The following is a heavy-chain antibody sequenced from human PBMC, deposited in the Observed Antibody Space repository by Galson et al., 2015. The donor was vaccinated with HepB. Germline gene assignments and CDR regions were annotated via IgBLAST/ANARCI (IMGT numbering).Heavy chain of an antibody. CDR2: IFPNDDK. CDR1: GFSLSTSGVG. J-gene: IGHJ2*01. Sequence: PALVKPTQTLTLTCTFSGFSLSTSGVGVGWIRQPPGKALEWLAHIFPNDDKSYSTSLKSRLTISKDTSQSQVVLSMTNMDPADTGTYYCVRIRDLINWYFDVWGRGTLVTVSS. V-gene: IGHV2-26*01. CDR3: VRIRDLINWYFDV. D-gene: IGHD2-21*02.